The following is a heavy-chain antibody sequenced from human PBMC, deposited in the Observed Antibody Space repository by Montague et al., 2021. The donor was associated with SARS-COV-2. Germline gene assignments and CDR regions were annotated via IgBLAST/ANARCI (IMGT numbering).Heavy chain of an antibody. CDR1: GFRSTSNW. V-gene: IGHV3-7*01. D-gene: IGHD6-13*01. CDR2: IKQDGSEK. CDR3: AKDDDYTSSCHY. J-gene: IGHJ4*02. Sequence: SLSLSCAASGFRSTSNWMTWVRQAPGKGLEWVAHIKQDGSEKNYADSVKGQFTISRDNAKNSIFLQMNDLRAEDSAIYYCAKDDDYTSSCHYWGQGTLVTVSS.